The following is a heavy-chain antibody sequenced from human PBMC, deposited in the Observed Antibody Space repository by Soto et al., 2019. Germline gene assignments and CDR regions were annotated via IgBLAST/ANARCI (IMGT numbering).Heavy chain of an antibody. V-gene: IGHV1-18*01. J-gene: IGHJ4*02. CDR3: ERVDGGKGGGGA. CDR2: ISAYNGNT. CDR1: GYTFTSYG. Sequence: QVQLVQSGAEVKKPGASVKVSCKASGYTFTSYGISWVRQAPGQGLEWMGWISAYNGNTNYAQKLQGRVTMTTDTATSKAYIELRSLRSGDTAVYYCERVDGGKGGGGAWGQGTLVTVSS. D-gene: IGHD2-15*01.